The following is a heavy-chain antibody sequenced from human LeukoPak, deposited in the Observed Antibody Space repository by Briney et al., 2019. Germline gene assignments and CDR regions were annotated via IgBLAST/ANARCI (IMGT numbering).Heavy chain of an antibody. CDR2: ISGSGGST. CDR1: GFTFSSYA. J-gene: IGHJ4*02. D-gene: IGHD3-22*01. Sequence: GGSLRLSCAASGFTFSSYAMSWVRQAPGKGLEWVSSISGSGGSTSYADSVKGRFTISRDNAKNSLYLQMNSLRAEDTAVYYCARVSGAYSYLYGPDFDYWGRGTLVTVSS. V-gene: IGHV3-23*01. CDR3: ARVSGAYSYLYGPDFDY.